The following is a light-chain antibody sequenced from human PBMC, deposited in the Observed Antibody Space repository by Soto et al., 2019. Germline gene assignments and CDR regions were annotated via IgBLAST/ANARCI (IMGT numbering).Light chain of an antibody. CDR2: AAS. J-gene: IGKJ3*01. CDR1: QGISNY. Sequence: DIQMTQSTSSLSASVGDRVTITCRASQGISNYLAWYQQKPGKVPKLLIYAASTLQSGVPSRFRGSGSGTDFTLTISSLQPEDVGTYYCQKYNSAPPLVTFGPGTKVDIK. CDR3: QKYNSAPPLVT. V-gene: IGKV1-27*01.